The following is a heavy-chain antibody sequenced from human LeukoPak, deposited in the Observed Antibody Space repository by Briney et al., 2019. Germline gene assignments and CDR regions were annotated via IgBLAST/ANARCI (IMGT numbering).Heavy chain of an antibody. V-gene: IGHV3-23*01. CDR3: AKGWDLFAY. CDR2: LGGKGDI. Sequence: SGGSLRLSCVASGFSVGTYTTAWVRQAPGKGLEWVSTLGGKGDIYYADSAKGRFTISRDTSKNTVFLQMNSLRVEDTAVYFCAKGWDLFAYWGQGTLVTVSS. D-gene: IGHD1-26*01. J-gene: IGHJ4*02. CDR1: GFSVGTYT.